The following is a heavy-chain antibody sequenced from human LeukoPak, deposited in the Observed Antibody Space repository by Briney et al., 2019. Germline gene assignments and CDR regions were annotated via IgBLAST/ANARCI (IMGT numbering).Heavy chain of an antibody. J-gene: IGHJ4*02. CDR2: ISSSSSYI. Sequence: GGSLRLSCAASGFTFSSYSMNWVRQAPGKGLEWVSSISSSSSYIYYADSVKGRFTISRDNAKNSLYLQMNSLRAEDTAVYYYAYSVYGDYDFDYWGQGTLVTVSS. D-gene: IGHD4-17*01. CDR3: AYSVYGDYDFDY. CDR1: GFTFSSYS. V-gene: IGHV3-21*01.